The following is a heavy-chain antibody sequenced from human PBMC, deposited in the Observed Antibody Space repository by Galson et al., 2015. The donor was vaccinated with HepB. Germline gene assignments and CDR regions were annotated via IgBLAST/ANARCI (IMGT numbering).Heavy chain of an antibody. CDR2: INTNTGNP. J-gene: IGHJ3*02. CDR1: RYTLTNYA. V-gene: IGHV7-4-1*02. CDR3: ARHQGAFDI. Sequence: SVKVSCKASRYTLTNYAMNWVRQAPGQGLEWMGWINTNTGNPTYAQGFTGRFLFSLDTSVSTAYLQINSLKAEDTAVYYCARHQGAFDIWGQGTMVTVSS.